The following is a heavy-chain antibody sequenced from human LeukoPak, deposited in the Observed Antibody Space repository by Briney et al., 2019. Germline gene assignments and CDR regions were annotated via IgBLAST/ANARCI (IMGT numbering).Heavy chain of an antibody. J-gene: IGHJ4*02. CDR3: ARDVPHVEWLVNQRYNDY. V-gene: IGHV1-46*01. Sequence: ASVKVSCKASGYTFTSYYMHWVRQAPGQGLEWMGIINPSGGSTSYAQKFQGRVTMTTDTSTSTAYMELRSLRSDDTAVYYCARDVPHVEWLVNQRYNDYWGQGTLVTVSS. CDR1: GYTFTSYY. D-gene: IGHD6-19*01. CDR2: INPSGGST.